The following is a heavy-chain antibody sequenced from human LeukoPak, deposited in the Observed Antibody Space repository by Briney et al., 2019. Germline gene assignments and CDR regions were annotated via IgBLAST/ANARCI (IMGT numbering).Heavy chain of an antibody. V-gene: IGHV3-21*01. CDR3: ARAEGAYSSSWYDY. J-gene: IGHJ4*02. CDR1: GFTFSSYS. D-gene: IGHD6-13*01. Sequence: GGSLRLSCAASGFTFSSYSMNWVRQAPGKGLEWVSSISSSSSYIYYAGSVKGRFTISRDNAKNSLYLQMNSLRAEDTAVYYCARAEGAYSSSWYDYWGQGTLVTVSS. CDR2: ISSSSSYI.